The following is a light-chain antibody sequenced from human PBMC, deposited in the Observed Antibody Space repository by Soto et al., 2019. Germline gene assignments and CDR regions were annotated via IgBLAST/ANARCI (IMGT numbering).Light chain of an antibody. V-gene: IGKV1-27*01. CDR3: QQYNSSHWT. CDR2: AAS. CDR1: QSISNY. J-gene: IGKJ1*01. Sequence: DIQMTQSPSTLSASVGDRVTLTCRASQSISNYLAWYQQKPGKDPKLMIYAASPLEAGVPPRFSGSGSGTDFTLTISSLQPEDFATYYCQQYNSSHWTFGEGTKVEMK.